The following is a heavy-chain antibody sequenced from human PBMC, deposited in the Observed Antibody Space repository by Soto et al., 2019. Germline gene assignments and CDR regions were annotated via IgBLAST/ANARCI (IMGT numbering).Heavy chain of an antibody. CDR1: GYTFTSYG. CDR2: ISAYNGNT. V-gene: IGHV1-18*01. J-gene: IGHJ5*02. D-gene: IGHD3-22*01. CDR3: ARDKKNYYDSSGYPWDWFDP. Sequence: GASVKVSCKASGYTFTSYGISWVRQAPGQGLEWMGWISAYNGNTNYAQKLQGRVTMTTDTSTSTAYMELRSLRSDDTAVYYCARDKKNYYDSSGYPWDWFDPWGQGTLVTVSS.